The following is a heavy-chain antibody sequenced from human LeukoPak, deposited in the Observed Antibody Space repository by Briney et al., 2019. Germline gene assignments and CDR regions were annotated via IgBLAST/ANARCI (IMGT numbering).Heavy chain of an antibody. D-gene: IGHD3-3*01. CDR3: ARGVRDILSGYYTDYYFYYMDV. V-gene: IGHV3-48*01. J-gene: IGHJ6*03. CDR1: GFTFNNYG. CDR2: ISSSLDSSM. Sequence: GGTLRLSCAASGFTFNNYGMNWVRQAPGKGLEWVSFISSSLDSSMYYADSVKGRFTISRDNAKNSLYLQMNSLRAEDTAVYYCARGVRDILSGYYTDYYFYYMDVWGKGTTVTVSS.